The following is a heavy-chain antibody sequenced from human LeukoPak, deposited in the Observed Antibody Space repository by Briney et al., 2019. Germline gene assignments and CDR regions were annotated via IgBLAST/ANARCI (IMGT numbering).Heavy chain of an antibody. CDR1: GGSISSYY. D-gene: IGHD1-26*01. J-gene: IGHJ6*02. CDR2: IYYSGST. V-gene: IGHV4-59*08. CDR3: ARHKDSGGYYYYYYGMDV. Sequence: SETLSLTCTVSGGSISSYYWSWIRQPPGKGLEWIGYIYYSGSTNYNPSLKSRVTISVDTSKNQFSLKLSSVTAADTAVYYCARHKDSGGYYYYYYGMDVWGQGTTVTVSS.